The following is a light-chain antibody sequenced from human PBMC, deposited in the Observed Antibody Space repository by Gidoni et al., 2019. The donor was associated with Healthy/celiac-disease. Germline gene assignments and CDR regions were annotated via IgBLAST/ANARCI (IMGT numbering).Light chain of an antibody. J-gene: IGKJ1*01. V-gene: IGKV3-20*01. CDR1: QCVSSSY. CDR3: QQYGSSPPT. Sequence: EIVLTQPPGTLSLSPGERATLSCRASQCVSSSYLAWYQQKPGQAPRLLIYGASSRATGIPDRFSGSGSGTDFTLTISRLEPEDFAVYYCQQYGSSPPTFGQGTKVEIK. CDR2: GAS.